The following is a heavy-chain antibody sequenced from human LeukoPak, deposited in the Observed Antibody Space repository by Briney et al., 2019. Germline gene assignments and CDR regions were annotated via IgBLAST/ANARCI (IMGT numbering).Heavy chain of an antibody. D-gene: IGHD6-19*01. Sequence: SETLSLTCTASGDSISGYYWSWIRQPPGKGLEWIGYINYSGSTKYNPSLKSRVTISVDTSKNQFSLKLSSVTAADTAVYYCARLATAGYLNFWGQGTLVTVSS. CDR2: INYSGST. V-gene: IGHV4-59*08. CDR3: ARLATAGYLNF. CDR1: GDSISGYY. J-gene: IGHJ4*02.